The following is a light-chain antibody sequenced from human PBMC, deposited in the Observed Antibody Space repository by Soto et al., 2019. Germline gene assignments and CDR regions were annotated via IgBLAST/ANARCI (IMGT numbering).Light chain of an antibody. CDR3: QQLSSYPVT. V-gene: IGKV1-5*01. J-gene: IGKJ1*01. CDR2: DAS. Sequence: DIQMTQSPSTLSASVGDRVTITCRASQSISTWLAWYQQKPGKAPKLLIYDASSLESGVPSRFGGGGSGTDFTLTIRSLQPEDFATYHCQQLSSYPVTFGQGTKVDI. CDR1: QSISTW.